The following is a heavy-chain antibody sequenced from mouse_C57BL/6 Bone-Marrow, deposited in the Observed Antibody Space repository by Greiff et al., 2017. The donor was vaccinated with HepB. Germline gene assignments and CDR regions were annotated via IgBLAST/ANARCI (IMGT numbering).Heavy chain of an antibody. V-gene: IGHV5-2*01. Sequence: DVQLVESGGGLVQPGESLKLSCESNEYEFPSHDMSWVRKTPEKRLELVAAINSDGGSTYYPDTRERRFIISRDNTKKTLYLQMSSLRSEDTALYYCARSLTGTFAMDYWGQGTSVTVSS. D-gene: IGHD4-1*01. J-gene: IGHJ4*01. CDR1: EYEFPSHD. CDR3: ARSLTGTFAMDY. CDR2: INSDGGST.